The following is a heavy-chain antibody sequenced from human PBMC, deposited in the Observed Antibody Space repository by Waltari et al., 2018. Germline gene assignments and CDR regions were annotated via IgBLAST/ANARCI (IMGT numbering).Heavy chain of an antibody. CDR1: GFTVSSNY. Sequence: EVQLVESGGGLVQPGGSLRLSCAASGFTVSSNYMSWVRQAPGKGLEWFSVIYSGGSTYYADSVKGRFTISRDNSKNTLYLQMNSLRAEDTAVYYCARWVARGNYFDYWGQGTLVTVSS. CDR3: ARWVARGNYFDY. CDR2: IYSGGST. J-gene: IGHJ4*02. V-gene: IGHV3-66*02. D-gene: IGHD2-15*01.